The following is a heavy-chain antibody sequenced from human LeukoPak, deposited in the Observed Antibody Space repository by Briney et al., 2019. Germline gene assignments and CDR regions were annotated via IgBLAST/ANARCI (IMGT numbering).Heavy chain of an antibody. D-gene: IGHD3-9*01. J-gene: IGHJ4*02. CDR3: ARFPRSDILSGPPRGHFDY. CDR1: GYTFTGYY. CDR2: INPNSGGT. Sequence: ASVKVSCKASGYTFTGYYMHWVRKAPGQGLEWMGWINPNSGGTNYAQKFQGRVTMTRDTSISTAYMELSRLRSDGTAVYYCARFPRSDILSGPPRGHFDYGGQGNLVTVSS. V-gene: IGHV1-2*02.